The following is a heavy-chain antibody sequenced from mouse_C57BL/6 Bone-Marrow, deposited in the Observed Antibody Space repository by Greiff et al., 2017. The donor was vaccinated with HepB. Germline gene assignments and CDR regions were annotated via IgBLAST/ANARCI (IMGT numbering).Heavy chain of an antibody. D-gene: IGHD1-1*01. CDR3: ASYYDGSSYWYFDV. J-gene: IGHJ1*03. V-gene: IGHV1-64*01. CDR1: GYTFTSYW. Sequence: QVQLQQPGAELVKPGASVKLSCKASGYTFTSYWMHWVKQRPGQGLEWIGMIHPNSGSTNYNEKFKSKATLTVDKSSSTAYMQLSSLTSEDSAVYYCASYYDGSSYWYFDVWGTVTTVTVSS. CDR2: IHPNSGST.